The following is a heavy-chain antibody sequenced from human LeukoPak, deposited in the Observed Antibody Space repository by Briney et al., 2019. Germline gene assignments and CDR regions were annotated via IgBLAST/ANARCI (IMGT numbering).Heavy chain of an antibody. CDR3: ARVHLSFDH. J-gene: IGHJ4*02. CDR2: IYYSGGT. V-gene: IGHV4-61*01. CDR1: GPSVTSSTYY. Sequence: SETLSLTCTVSGPSVTSSTYYWSWIRQPPGKGLEWIGYIYYSGGTNYNPSLQSRVTISVDTSENQFSLKLSSVTAADTAVYYCARVHLSFDHWGQGTLVTVSS.